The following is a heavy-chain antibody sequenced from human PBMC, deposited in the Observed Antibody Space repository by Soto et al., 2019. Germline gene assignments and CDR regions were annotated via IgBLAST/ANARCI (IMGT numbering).Heavy chain of an antibody. CDR1: GFTFSDFE. CDR2: ISSAGSAT. CDR3: VGASGVKPIDF. J-gene: IGHJ4*02. Sequence: GGSLRLSCVSSGFTFSDFEMNWVRQAPGKGLEWIAYISSAGSATFYADSVKGRFTISRDNAMSSLFLQMHSLSAEDTALYYCVGASGVKPIDFWGQGTQVTVYS. V-gene: IGHV3-48*03. D-gene: IGHD6-13*01.